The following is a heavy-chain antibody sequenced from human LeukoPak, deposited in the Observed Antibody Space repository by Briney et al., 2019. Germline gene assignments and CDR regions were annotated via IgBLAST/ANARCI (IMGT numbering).Heavy chain of an antibody. J-gene: IGHJ5*02. CDR3: AKHQYYDFWSGYRDWFDP. CDR1: GFTFSTYS. V-gene: IGHV3-21*04. CDR2: ISSSSSYI. Sequence: GGSLRLSCAASGFTFSTYSMNWVRQAPGKGLEWVSSISSSSSYIYYADSVKGRFTISRDNAKNSLYLQMNSLRAEDTAVYYCAKHQYYDFWSGYRDWFDPWGQGTLVTVSS. D-gene: IGHD3-3*01.